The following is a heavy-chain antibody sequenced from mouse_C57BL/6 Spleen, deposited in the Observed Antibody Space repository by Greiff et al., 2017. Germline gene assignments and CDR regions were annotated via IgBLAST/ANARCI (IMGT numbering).Heavy chain of an antibody. V-gene: IGHV1-55*01. J-gene: IGHJ2*01. CDR1: GYTFTSYW. D-gene: IGHD1-1*01. Sequence: QVQLQQPGAELVKPGASVKMSCKASGYTFTSYWITWVKQRPGQGLEWIGDIYPGSGSTNYNEKFKSKATLTVATSSSTAYMQLSSLTSEASAVYYCARRTAGVATPSYWGQGTTLTVSS. CDR2: IYPGSGST. CDR3: ARRTAGVATPSY.